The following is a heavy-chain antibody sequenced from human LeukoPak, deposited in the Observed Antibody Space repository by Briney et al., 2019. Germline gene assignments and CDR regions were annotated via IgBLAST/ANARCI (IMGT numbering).Heavy chain of an antibody. J-gene: IGHJ3*02. D-gene: IGHD3-22*01. CDR1: GGSISSGDYY. CDR3: ASTYYYDSSGYHGDAFDI. V-gene: IGHV4-30-4*01. Sequence: SQTLSLTCTVSGGSISSGDYYWSWIRQPPGQGLEWIVYIYYSGSTYYNPSLKSRVTISVDTSKNQFSLKLSSVTAADTAVYYCASTYYYDSSGYHGDAFDIWGQGTMVTVSS. CDR2: IYYSGST.